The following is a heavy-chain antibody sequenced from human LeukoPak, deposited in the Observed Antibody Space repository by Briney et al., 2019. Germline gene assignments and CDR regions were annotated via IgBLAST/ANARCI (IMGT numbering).Heavy chain of an antibody. J-gene: IGHJ5*02. D-gene: IGHD2-2*01. V-gene: IGHV3-30-3*01. CDR1: GFTFSSYA. CDR2: ISYDGSNK. Sequence: PGGSLRLSCAASGFTFSSYAMHWVRQAPGKGLEWVAVISYDGSNKYYADSVKGRFTISRDNSKNTLYLQMNSLRAEDTAVYYCARDRVDVVVPAASCWFDPWGQGTLVTVSS. CDR3: ARDRVDVVVPAASCWFDP.